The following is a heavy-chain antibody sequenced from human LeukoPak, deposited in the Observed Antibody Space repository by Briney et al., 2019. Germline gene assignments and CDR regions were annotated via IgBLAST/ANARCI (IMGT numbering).Heavy chain of an antibody. CDR2: ITGSGSNT. CDR1: GFTFSSYS. V-gene: IGHV3-23*01. J-gene: IGHJ5*02. Sequence: GGSLRPSCEASGFTFSSYSMSWVRQAPGKGLEWVSGITGSGSNTYYADSVKGRFTISRDSSKNTLYLQMNSLRAEDTALYYCAKDAAGARIPFDLWGQGTLVTVSS. D-gene: IGHD1-26*01. CDR3: AKDAAGARIPFDL.